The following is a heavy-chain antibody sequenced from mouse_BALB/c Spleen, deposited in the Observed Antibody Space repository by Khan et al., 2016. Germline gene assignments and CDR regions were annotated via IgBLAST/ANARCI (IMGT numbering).Heavy chain of an antibody. J-gene: IGHJ2*01. CDR2: IDPSSGAD. D-gene: IGHD2-10*02. V-gene: IGHV1-74*01. CDR3: VGWSLYFDY. CDR1: GYSFTTYW. Sequence: QVQLKESGPELVRPGASVTMSCKTSGYSFTTYWIHWVKQRPGQGLEWIGMIDPSSGADRFIQKFKDKATMNVDRSSNTAYMQLSSLTSEDSAVYYCVGWSLYFDYWGQGSTLTVSA.